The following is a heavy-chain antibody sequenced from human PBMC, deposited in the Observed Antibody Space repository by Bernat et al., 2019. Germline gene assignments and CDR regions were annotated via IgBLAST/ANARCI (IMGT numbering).Heavy chain of an antibody. D-gene: IGHD6-19*01. CDR3: ARRRGSASLDY. CDR2: IKEDGSDK. V-gene: IGHV3-7*03. J-gene: IGHJ4*02. CDR1: GLTFRGYW. Sequence: EVQLVESGGGLVQPGGSLRLSCSASGLTFRGYWMTWVRQAPGKGLECVANIKEDGSDKYYEDSVKGRFTISRDNAQNSLYLQLNSLRVEDTAVYYCARRRGSASLDYWGQGTLITVSS.